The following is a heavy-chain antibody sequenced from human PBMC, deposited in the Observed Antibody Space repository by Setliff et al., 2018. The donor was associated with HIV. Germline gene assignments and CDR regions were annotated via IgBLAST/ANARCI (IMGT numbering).Heavy chain of an antibody. J-gene: IGHJ6*03. CDR3: SRQQLDGFRYKYYYMDV. D-gene: IGHD6-13*01. CDR1: GGSISTYY. CDR2: IYTSGST. Sequence: SETLSLTCTVSGGSISTYYWSWIRQPAGKGLEWIGRIYTSGSTNYSPSLKSRVTMSVDTANNHFSLNLRSVTAADTAVYYCSRQQLDGFRYKYYYMDVWGKGTTVTSP. V-gene: IGHV4-4*07.